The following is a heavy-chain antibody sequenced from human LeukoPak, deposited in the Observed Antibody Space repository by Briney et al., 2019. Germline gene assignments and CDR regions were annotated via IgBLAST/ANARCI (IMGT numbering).Heavy chain of an antibody. Sequence: GGSLRLSCAASGFTLDNYTMIWVRQVPGKGLEWVSSITSSSSDIYYANSVKGRFTISRDNAKNSLYLQMNSLRAEDTAVYYCARDQRGIATSTSDYWGQGALVTVSS. D-gene: IGHD6-13*01. CDR3: ARDQRGIATSTSDY. CDR2: ITSSSSDI. V-gene: IGHV3-21*01. CDR1: GFTLDNYT. J-gene: IGHJ4*02.